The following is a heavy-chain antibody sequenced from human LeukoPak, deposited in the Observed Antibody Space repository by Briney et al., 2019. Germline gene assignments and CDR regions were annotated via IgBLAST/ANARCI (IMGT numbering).Heavy chain of an antibody. CDR1: GGSFSGYY. V-gene: IGHV4-34*01. Sequence: SETLSLTCAVYGGSFSGYYWSWIRQPPGKGLEWIGEINHSGSTNYNPSLKSRVTISVDTSKNQFSLKLGSVTAADTAVYYCARRGVVITGDFDYWGQGTLVTVSS. CDR2: INHSGST. J-gene: IGHJ4*02. CDR3: ARRGVVITGDFDY. D-gene: IGHD3-22*01.